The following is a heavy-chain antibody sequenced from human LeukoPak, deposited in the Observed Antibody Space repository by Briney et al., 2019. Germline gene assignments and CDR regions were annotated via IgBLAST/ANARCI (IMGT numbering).Heavy chain of an antibody. Sequence: GGSLRLSCVGSGFMFSRYSMGWVRQAPGKGLEFVAHLNESGIEKEYVDSVKGRFTISRDNAENLLYLQMNSLRAEDTALYFCARWRGAQSEFDYWGQGTQVTVSS. CDR3: ARWRGAQSEFDY. CDR1: GFMFSRYS. D-gene: IGHD3-3*01. J-gene: IGHJ4*02. V-gene: IGHV3-7*01. CDR2: LNESGIEK.